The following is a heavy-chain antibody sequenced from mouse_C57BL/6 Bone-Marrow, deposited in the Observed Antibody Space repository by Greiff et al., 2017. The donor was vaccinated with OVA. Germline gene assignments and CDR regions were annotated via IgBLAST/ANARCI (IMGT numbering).Heavy chain of an antibody. CDR3: TRSGTTVAPFAY. V-gene: IGHV1-5*01. CDR1: GYTFTSYW. CDR2: IYPGNSDT. D-gene: IGHD1-1*01. J-gene: IGHJ3*01. Sequence: EVQLQQSGTVLARPGASVKMSCKTSGYTFTSYWMHWVKQRPGQGLEWIGAIYPGNSDTSYNQKFKGKAKLTAVTSASTAYMELSSLTNEDSAVYYCTRSGTTVAPFAYWGQGTLVTVSA.